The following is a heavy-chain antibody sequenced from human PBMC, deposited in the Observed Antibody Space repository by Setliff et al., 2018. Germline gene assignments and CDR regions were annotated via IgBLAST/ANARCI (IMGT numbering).Heavy chain of an antibody. Sequence: SETLSLTCTVSGGSVSSASHYWGWIRQAPGKGMEWIGSVHYSGYTYYKPSLQSRVTMSVDTSKNQFSLKLTSVTAADTAVYYCARVDFTMIQGVIGHWGQGTLVTVSS. D-gene: IGHD3-10*01. CDR1: GGSVSSASHY. CDR3: ARVDFTMIQGVIGH. CDR2: VHYSGYT. V-gene: IGHV4-39*07. J-gene: IGHJ1*01.